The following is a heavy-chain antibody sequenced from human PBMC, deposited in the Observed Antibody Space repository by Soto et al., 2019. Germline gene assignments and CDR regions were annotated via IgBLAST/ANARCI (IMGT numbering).Heavy chain of an antibody. CDR1: GYSFTSYW. V-gene: IGHV5-10-1*01. D-gene: IGHD3-3*01. CDR3: ARLTPHYDFWSGYYPSFDY. J-gene: IGHJ4*02. Sequence: LKISCKGSGYSFTSYWISWVRQMPGKGLEWMGRIDPSDSYTNYSPSFQGHVTISADKSISTAYLQWSSLKASDTAMYYCARLTPHYDFWSGYYPSFDYWGQGTLVTVSS. CDR2: IDPSDSYT.